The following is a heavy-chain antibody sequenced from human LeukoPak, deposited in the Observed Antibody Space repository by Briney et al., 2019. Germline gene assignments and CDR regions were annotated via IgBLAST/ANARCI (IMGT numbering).Heavy chain of an antibody. D-gene: IGHD5-24*01. CDR3: VKDRKSRDLDSLDI. V-gene: IGHV3-23*01. CDR1: GFTFSSYA. CDR2: ISGSGGST. Sequence: GGSLRLSRAASGFTFSSYAMSWVRQAPGKGLEWVSAISGSGGSTYYADSVKGRFTISRDNSKNTLYLQMNSLRAEDTAVYYCVKDRKSRDLDSLDIWGQGTMVTVSS. J-gene: IGHJ3*02.